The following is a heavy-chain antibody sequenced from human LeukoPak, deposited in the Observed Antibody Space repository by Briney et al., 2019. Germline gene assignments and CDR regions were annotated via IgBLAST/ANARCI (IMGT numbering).Heavy chain of an antibody. Sequence: ASVKVSCKASGYTFTSYGISWVRQAPGQGLGWMGWISAYNGNTNYAQKLQGRVTMTTDTSTSTAYMELRSLRSDDTAVYYCARGGRQWLVNYYYYYYMDVWGKGTTVTVSS. CDR2: ISAYNGNT. CDR1: GYTFTSYG. J-gene: IGHJ6*03. D-gene: IGHD6-19*01. V-gene: IGHV1-18*01. CDR3: ARGGRQWLVNYYYYYYMDV.